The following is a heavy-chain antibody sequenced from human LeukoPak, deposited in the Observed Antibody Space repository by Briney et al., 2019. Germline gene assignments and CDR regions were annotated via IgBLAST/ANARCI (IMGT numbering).Heavy chain of an antibody. CDR1: GGSISSSNW. J-gene: IGHJ4*02. Sequence: PSETLSLTCAVSGGSISSSNWWSWVRPPPGKGLEWIGEIYHSGSTNYNPSLKSRVTISVDKSKNQFSLKLSSVTAADTAVYYCARDRFVHSSSWLGGYWGQGTLVTVSS. CDR3: ARDRFVHSSSWLGGY. CDR2: IYHSGST. V-gene: IGHV4-4*02. D-gene: IGHD6-13*01.